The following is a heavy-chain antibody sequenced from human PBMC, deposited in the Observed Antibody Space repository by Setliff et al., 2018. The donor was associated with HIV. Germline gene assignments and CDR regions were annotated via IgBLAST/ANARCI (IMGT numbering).Heavy chain of an antibody. CDR2: IYYSGST. D-gene: IGHD6-19*01. CDR3: AKGVAGLQYYYDYMDV. J-gene: IGHJ6*03. CDR1: GGSISSSSYY. V-gene: IGHV4-39*01. Sequence: PSETLSLTCNVSGGSISSSSYYWGWIRQPPGKGLEWIGIIYYSGSTSYNPSLKSRVTISVDTSKNQFSLKLSSVTAADTAVYYCAKGVAGLQYYYDYMDVCGNVTTVTVSS.